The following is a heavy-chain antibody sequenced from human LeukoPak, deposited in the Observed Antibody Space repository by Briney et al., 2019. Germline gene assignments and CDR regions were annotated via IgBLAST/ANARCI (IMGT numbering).Heavy chain of an antibody. CDR2: INHSGST. D-gene: IGHD6-6*01. Sequence: PSETLSLTCAVYGGSFSGYYWSWIRQPPGKGLEWIGEINHSGSTNYNPSLKSRVTISVDTSKNQFSLKLSSVTAADTAVYYCARRSIAACPFRAGAFDIWGQGTMVTVSS. CDR3: ARRSIAACPFRAGAFDI. V-gene: IGHV4-34*01. CDR1: GGSFSGYY. J-gene: IGHJ3*02.